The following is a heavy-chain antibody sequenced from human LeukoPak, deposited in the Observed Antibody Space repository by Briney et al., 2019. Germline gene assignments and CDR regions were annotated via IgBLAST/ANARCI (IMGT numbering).Heavy chain of an antibody. J-gene: IGHJ4*02. V-gene: IGHV3-23*01. CDR2: ISGSGGST. CDR1: GGSISSSNYY. CDR3: AKDPRPLRGYSYGLYFDY. D-gene: IGHD5-18*01. Sequence: ETLSLTCTVSGGSISSSNYYWGWIRQPPGKGLEWVAAISGSGGSTYYADSVKARFTISRDNSKNTLYLQMNSLRAEDTAVYYCAKDPRPLRGYSYGLYFDYWGQGTLVTVSS.